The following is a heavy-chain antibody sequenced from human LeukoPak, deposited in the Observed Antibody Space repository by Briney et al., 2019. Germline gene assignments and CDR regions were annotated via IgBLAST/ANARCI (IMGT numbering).Heavy chain of an antibody. CDR2: IKQDGSEK. CDR3: AFGSVVAATRIFDY. J-gene: IGHJ4*02. D-gene: IGHD2-15*01. V-gene: IGHV3-7*01. Sequence: GGSLRLSCAASGFTFSSYWMSWVRQAPGMGLEWVANIKQDGSEKYYVDSVKGRFTISRDNAKNSLYLQMNSLRAEDTAVYYCAFGSVVAATRIFDYWGQGTLVTVSS. CDR1: GFTFSSYW.